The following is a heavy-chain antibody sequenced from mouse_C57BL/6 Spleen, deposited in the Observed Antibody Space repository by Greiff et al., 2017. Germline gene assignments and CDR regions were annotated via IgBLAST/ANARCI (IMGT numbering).Heavy chain of an antibody. D-gene: IGHD2-5*01. CDR2: IDPSDSYT. Sequence: QVQLQQPGAELVMPGASVKLSCKASGYTFTSYWLHWVKQRPGPGLAWIGAIDPSDSYTNYNQTFKGKSTLTVDKSSSPAYMQLSCLTSEDSAVYYCARKEAYYSNYGFAYWGQGTLVTVAA. V-gene: IGHV1-69*01. J-gene: IGHJ3*01. CDR3: ARKEAYYSNYGFAY. CDR1: GYTFTSYW.